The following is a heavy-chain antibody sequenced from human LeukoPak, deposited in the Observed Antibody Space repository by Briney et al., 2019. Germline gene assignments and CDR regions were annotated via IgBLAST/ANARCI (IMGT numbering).Heavy chain of an antibody. CDR3: ARDHNDGYNFY. Sequence: TGGSLRLSCVASGFGFNSNWTTWVRQAPGKGLEWVANIKEDGSATYYADSVKGRFIISRDNSKNSLYLQMNSLRVEDTAVYFCARDHNDGYNFYWGQGAVVTVSS. D-gene: IGHD3-22*01. CDR1: GFGFNSNW. J-gene: IGHJ4*02. V-gene: IGHV3-7*01. CDR2: IKEDGSAT.